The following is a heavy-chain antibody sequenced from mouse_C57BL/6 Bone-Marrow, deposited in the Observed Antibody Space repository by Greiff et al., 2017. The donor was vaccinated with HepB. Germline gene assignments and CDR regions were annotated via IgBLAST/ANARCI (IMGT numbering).Heavy chain of an antibody. CDR1: GYTFTSYW. Sequence: QVQLQQPGAELVKPGASVKLSCKASGYTFTSYWMQWVKQRPGQGLEWTGEIDPSDSSTNFTQKFKGKATWTVDPSASTAYMQLSSLRSEDSAVYYGATNDGGPGCCDVWGTGTTVTVSS. J-gene: IGHJ1*03. D-gene: IGHD1-1*02. CDR2: IDPSDSST. CDR3: ATNDGGPGCCDV. V-gene: IGHV1-50*01.